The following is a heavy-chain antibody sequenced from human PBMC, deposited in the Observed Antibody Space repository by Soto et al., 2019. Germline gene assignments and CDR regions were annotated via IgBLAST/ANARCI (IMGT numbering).Heavy chain of an antibody. D-gene: IGHD3-22*01. Sequence: GGSLKISCKGSGYSFTSYWIGWVRQMPGKSLEGMGVIYPGDSDTRYSPSFQGQGTISADKSISTAYLQWSSLKASDTAMYYCARVDYYESSAYGFWGQGTLVTVSS. CDR3: ARVDYYESSAYGF. J-gene: IGHJ4*02. CDR1: GYSFTSYW. CDR2: IYPGDSDT. V-gene: IGHV5-51*01.